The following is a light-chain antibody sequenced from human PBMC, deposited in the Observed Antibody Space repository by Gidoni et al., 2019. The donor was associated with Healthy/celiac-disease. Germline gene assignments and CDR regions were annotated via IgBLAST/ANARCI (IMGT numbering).Light chain of an antibody. CDR1: QSVSSSY. J-gene: IGKJ1*01. CDR2: GAS. Sequence: IVFTQSPGTLSLSPGERATLSCRASQSVSSSYLAWYQQKPGQSPRLLIYGASNRATGIPDKFSGSGSGTDFTLTISRLEPEDFAVYFCQQYDGSLWTFGQGTKVEIK. V-gene: IGKV3-20*01. CDR3: QQYDGSLWT.